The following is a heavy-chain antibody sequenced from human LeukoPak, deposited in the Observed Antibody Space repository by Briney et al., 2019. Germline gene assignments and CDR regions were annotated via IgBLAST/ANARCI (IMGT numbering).Heavy chain of an antibody. Sequence: GASVKVSCKASGYTFTSYGFSWVRQAPGQGLEWMGWISAYNGNTNYAQKIQGRVTMTTDTSTNTAYMEVRSLRSDDTAVYYCARDLPSLTVVTPEGDAFDIWGQGTMVTVSS. CDR1: GYTFTSYG. CDR3: ARDLPSLTVVTPEGDAFDI. V-gene: IGHV1-18*01. J-gene: IGHJ3*02. D-gene: IGHD4-23*01. CDR2: ISAYNGNT.